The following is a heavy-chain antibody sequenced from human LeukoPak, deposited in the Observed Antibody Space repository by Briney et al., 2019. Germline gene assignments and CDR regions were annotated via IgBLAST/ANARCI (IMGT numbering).Heavy chain of an antibody. CDR3: ARDESSSLDY. D-gene: IGHD6-13*01. V-gene: IGHV1-46*01. Sequence: ASVKVSCKASGYTFTSYGISWVRQAPGQGLEWMGIINPSGGSTSYAQKFQGRVTMTRDTSTSTVYMELSSLRSEDTAVYYCARDESSSLDYWGQGTLVTVSS. CDR2: INPSGGST. CDR1: GYTFTSYG. J-gene: IGHJ4*02.